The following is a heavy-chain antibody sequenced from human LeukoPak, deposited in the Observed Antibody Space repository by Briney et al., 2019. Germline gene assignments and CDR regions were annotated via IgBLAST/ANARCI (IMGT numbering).Heavy chain of an antibody. V-gene: IGHV1-69*13. CDR3: ARDPSYYYDSSGYPIDY. CDR1: GGTFSSYA. Sequence: SVKVSCKASGGTFSSYAISWVRQAPGQGLEWMGGIIPIFGTANYAQKFQGRVTITADESTSTAYMELSSLRSEDTAVYYCARDPSYYYDSSGYPIDYWGQGTLVTVSS. J-gene: IGHJ4*02. D-gene: IGHD3-22*01. CDR2: IIPIFGTA.